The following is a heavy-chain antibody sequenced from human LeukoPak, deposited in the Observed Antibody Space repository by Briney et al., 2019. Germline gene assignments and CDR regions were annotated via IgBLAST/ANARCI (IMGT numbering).Heavy chain of an antibody. D-gene: IGHD1-26*01. CDR2: KNRGGNEV. J-gene: IGHJ4*02. V-gene: IGHV3-7*01. Sequence: PGGSLTLSCAPYGFTFSVFWMTWVRQVKGKGLEWVANKNRGGNEVQYVDSVKGRSTISRDNAKNSLYLQLDSLRVEDTAVYYCTRVGTWELQRVFDYWGQGTLVTVSS. CDR1: GFTFSVFW. CDR3: TRVGTWELQRVFDY.